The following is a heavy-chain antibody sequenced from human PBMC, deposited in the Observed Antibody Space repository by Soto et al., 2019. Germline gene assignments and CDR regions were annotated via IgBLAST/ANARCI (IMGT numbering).Heavy chain of an antibody. V-gene: IGHV3-30-3*01. CDR2: ISYDGSNK. J-gene: IGHJ4*02. D-gene: IGHD2-2*01. Sequence: GGSLRLSCAASGFPFSSYAMHWVRQAPGKGLEWVAVISYDGSNKYYADSVEGRFTISRDNSKNTLYLQMNSLRAEDTAVYYCARDKGDSTPFDYWGQGTLVTVSS. CDR1: GFPFSSYA. CDR3: ARDKGDSTPFDY.